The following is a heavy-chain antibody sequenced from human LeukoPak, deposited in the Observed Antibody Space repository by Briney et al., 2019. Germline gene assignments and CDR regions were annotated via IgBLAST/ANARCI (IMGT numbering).Heavy chain of an antibody. J-gene: IGHJ6*02. CDR1: GYTFTSYG. Sequence: ASVKVSCKASGYTFTSYGISWVRQAPGQGLEWMGWISAYNGNTNYAQKLQGRVTMTTDTSTSTAYMELRSLRSDDTAVYYCARLPGRYCSGGSCYSAYYYGMDVWGQGTTVTVSS. V-gene: IGHV1-18*01. D-gene: IGHD2-15*01. CDR2: ISAYNGNT. CDR3: ARLPGRYCSGGSCYSAYYYGMDV.